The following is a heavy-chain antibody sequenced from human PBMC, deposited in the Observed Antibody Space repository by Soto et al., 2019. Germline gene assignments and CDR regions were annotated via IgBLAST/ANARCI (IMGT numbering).Heavy chain of an antibody. J-gene: IGHJ4*02. Sequence: SETLSLTCAVSGGSINSGGYSWNWIRQPPGKGLEWIGYIYDSGTTYYNPSLKSRVTISVDRSKNQFSLKLSSVTAADTAVYYCARSTSPIQGYFDYWGQGTLVTVS. CDR2: IYDSGTT. CDR1: GGSINSGGYS. V-gene: IGHV4-30-2*01. CDR3: ARSTSPIQGYFDY. D-gene: IGHD3-16*01.